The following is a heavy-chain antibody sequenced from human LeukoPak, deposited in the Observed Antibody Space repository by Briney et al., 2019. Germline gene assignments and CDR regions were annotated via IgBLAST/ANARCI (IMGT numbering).Heavy chain of an antibody. J-gene: IGHJ6*03. Sequence: SSETLSLTCTVSGGSISSSSYYWGWIRQPPGKGLEWIGNIYYIGSTYYNPSLKSRVTISVDTSKNQFSLKLSSVTAADTAVYYCARHIGGRYYYYYMDVWGKGTTVTVSS. V-gene: IGHV4-39*01. CDR1: GGSISSSSYY. CDR3: ARHIGGRYYYYYMDV. D-gene: IGHD3-16*02. CDR2: IYYIGST.